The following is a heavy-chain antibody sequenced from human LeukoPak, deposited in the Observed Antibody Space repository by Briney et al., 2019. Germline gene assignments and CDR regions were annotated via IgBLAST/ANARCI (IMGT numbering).Heavy chain of an antibody. CDR1: RGSFSGYY. CDR2: INHSGST. V-gene: IGHV4-34*01. D-gene: IGHD6-13*01. Sequence: PSETLSLTCAVYRGSFSGYYWSWIRQPPREGLEWIGEINHSGSTNYNPSLKSRVTISVDTSKNQFSLKLSSVTAADTAVYYCARGGMAAAGTIFDYWGQGTLVTVSS. J-gene: IGHJ4*02. CDR3: ARGGMAAAGTIFDY.